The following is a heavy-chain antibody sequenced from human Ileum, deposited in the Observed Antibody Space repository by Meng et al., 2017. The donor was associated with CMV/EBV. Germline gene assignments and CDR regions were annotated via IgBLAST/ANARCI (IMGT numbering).Heavy chain of an antibody. J-gene: IGHJ4*02. CDR2: IYSSGST. CDR1: GDSTSGFF. V-gene: IGHV4-4*07. Sequence: QAELQESGPGLVKPSATLSLTSTVSGDSTSGFFWSWIRQPAGKGLEWIGRIYSSGSTFYNPSLESRVTMSIDTSKNQFSLRLASVTAADTAVYFCAKEQSIGIAVTGIFDFWGQGALVTVSS. D-gene: IGHD6-19*01. CDR3: AKEQSIGIAVTGIFDF.